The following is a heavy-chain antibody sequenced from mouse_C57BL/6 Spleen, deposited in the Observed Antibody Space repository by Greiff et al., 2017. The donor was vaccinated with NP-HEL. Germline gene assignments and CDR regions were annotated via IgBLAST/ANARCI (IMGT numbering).Heavy chain of an antibody. CDR2: ISGGGGNT. CDR1: GFTFSSYT. J-gene: IGHJ2*01. D-gene: IGHD1-1*01. CDR3: ARRPPYYYGFDY. Sequence: EVQLQESGGGLVKPGGSLKLSCAASGFTFSSYTMSWVRQTPEKRLEWVATISGGGGNTYYPDSVKGRFTISRDNAKNTLYLQMSSLRSEDTALYYCARRPPYYYGFDYWGQGTTLTVSS. V-gene: IGHV5-9*01.